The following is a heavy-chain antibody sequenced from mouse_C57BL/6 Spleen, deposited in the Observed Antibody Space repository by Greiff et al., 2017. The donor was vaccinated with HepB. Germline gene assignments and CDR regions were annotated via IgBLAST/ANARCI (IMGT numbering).Heavy chain of an antibody. J-gene: IGHJ2*01. D-gene: IGHD5-1*01. CDR3: AEKSTSCGYFDY. V-gene: IGHV1-55*01. CDR1: GYTFTSYW. Sequence: QVQLQQPGAELVKPGASVKMSCKASGYTFTSYWITWVKQRPGQGLEWIGDIYPGSGNTNYTEKFKSKATLTVDTSSSTAYLQLSSLTSEDSAVYSCAEKSTSCGYFDYWGQGTTLTVSS. CDR2: IYPGSGNT.